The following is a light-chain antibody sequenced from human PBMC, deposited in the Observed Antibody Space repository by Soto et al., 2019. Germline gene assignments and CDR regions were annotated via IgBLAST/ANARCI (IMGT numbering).Light chain of an antibody. V-gene: IGKV1-5*03. J-gene: IGKJ1*01. CDR1: QSISSW. Sequence: DIQMTQSPSTLSASVGDRVTITCRASQSISSWLAWYQHKPGKAPKLLIYKASSLECWVPSRFSGSGSGTKFTLTISSLQPDDFATDASKPYNNYPLTFGHGTQVEI. CDR2: KAS. CDR3: KPYNNYPLT.